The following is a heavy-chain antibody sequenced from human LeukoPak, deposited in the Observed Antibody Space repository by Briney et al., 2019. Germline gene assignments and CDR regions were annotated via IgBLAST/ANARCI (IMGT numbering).Heavy chain of an antibody. CDR2: INHSGST. Sequence: SETLSLTCAVYGGSFRGYYWSGIREPPGKGLEWIGEINHSGSTNYNPSLKSRVTISVDTSKNQFSLKLSSVTAADTAVYYCASLDGRSIAASPWGQGTLVTVSS. V-gene: IGHV4-34*01. D-gene: IGHD6-6*01. CDR1: GGSFRGYY. J-gene: IGHJ4*02. CDR3: ASLDGRSIAASP.